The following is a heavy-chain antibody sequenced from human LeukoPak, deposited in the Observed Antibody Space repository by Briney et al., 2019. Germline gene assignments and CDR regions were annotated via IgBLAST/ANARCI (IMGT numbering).Heavy chain of an antibody. V-gene: IGHV3-7*04. CDR2: IKQDGSET. J-gene: IGHJ4*02. D-gene: IGHD6-19*01. Sequence: GGSLRLSCGASGFTFSTYWMNWVRQAPGKGLEWVANIKQDGSETRYVDSVKGRFIISRDNAKNSLYLQMNSLRVEDTAVYYCAGGTGWLIDYWGQGTLVTVSA. CDR3: AGGTGWLIDY. CDR1: GFTFSTYW.